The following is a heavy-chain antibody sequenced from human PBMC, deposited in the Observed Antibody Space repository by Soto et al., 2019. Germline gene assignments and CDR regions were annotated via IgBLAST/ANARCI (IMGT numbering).Heavy chain of an antibody. CDR3: ARGRRHCTIYVCYFFDH. V-gene: IGHV3-30*09. CDR1: GSTFSSYA. CDR2: ISYDGNTK. Sequence: PGGSLRLSCAVSGSTFSSYAMQWVRQAPGKGLEWVAVISYDGNTKLYADSVKGRFAISRDISKKTLSLQMDSLREDDTAVYYCARGRRHCTIYVCYFFDHWGQGTLVTVSS. D-gene: IGHD2-8*01. J-gene: IGHJ4*02.